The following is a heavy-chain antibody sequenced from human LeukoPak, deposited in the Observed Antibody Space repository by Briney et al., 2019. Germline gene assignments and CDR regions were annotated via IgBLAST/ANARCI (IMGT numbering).Heavy chain of an antibody. V-gene: IGHV3-30*18. D-gene: IGHD4-17*01. CDR1: GFIFSRYG. CDR3: AKSWDTVTRGRTYFDY. J-gene: IGHJ4*02. CDR2: ISNDGSET. Sequence: PGGSLRLSCVASGFIFSRYGMHWVRQAPGKGLEGVAIISNDGSETYYVDSVKGRFTISRDNSKNMLYLQMNSLRAEDTAVYYCAKSWDTVTRGRTYFDYWGQGTLVTASS.